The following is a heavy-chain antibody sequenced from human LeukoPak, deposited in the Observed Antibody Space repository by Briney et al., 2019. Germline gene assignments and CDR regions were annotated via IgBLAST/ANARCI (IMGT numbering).Heavy chain of an antibody. V-gene: IGHV3-30-3*01. D-gene: IGHD4-23*01. CDR1: GFTFSSYA. CDR3: AREGALRWYPKVSYYGMDV. CDR2: ISYDGSNK. J-gene: IGHJ6*02. Sequence: GGSLRLSCAASGFTFSSYAMHWVRQAPGKGLEWVAVISYDGSNKYYADSVKGRFTISRDNSKNTLYLQMNSLRAEDTAVYYCAREGALRWYPKVSYYGMDVWGQGTTVTVSS.